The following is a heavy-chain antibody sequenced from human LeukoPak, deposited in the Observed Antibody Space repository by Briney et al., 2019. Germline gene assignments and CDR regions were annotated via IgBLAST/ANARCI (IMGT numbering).Heavy chain of an antibody. J-gene: IGHJ4*01. CDR1: AGSISSGSHY. Sequence: SETLSLTCSVSAGSISSGSHYWTWIRQPAGKGLEWIGRIYTTGSTNYNPSLKSRVTISVDTSKNQFSLKLSSVTAADTAVYYCARERGSLTGYPSIDYWGHGTLVTVSS. CDR2: IYTTGST. CDR3: ARERGSLTGYPSIDY. D-gene: IGHD3-9*01. V-gene: IGHV4-61*02.